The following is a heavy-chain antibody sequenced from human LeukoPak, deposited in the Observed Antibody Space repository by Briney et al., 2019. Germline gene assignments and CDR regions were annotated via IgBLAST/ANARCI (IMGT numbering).Heavy chain of an antibody. V-gene: IGHV4-4*07. J-gene: IGHJ6*02. CDR2: IYTSGST. D-gene: IGHD5-12*01. CDR1: GGSISSYY. Sequence: SETLSLTCTVSGGSISSYYWSWIRQPAGKGLEWIGRIYTSGSTSYNPSLKSRVTMSVDTSKNQFSLKLSSVTAADTAVYYCARDIRYSGYEPDYYYYGMDVWGQGTTVTVSS. CDR3: ARDIRYSGYEPDYYYYGMDV.